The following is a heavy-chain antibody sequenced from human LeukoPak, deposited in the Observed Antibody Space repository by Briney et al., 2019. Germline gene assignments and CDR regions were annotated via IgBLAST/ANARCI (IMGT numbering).Heavy chain of an antibody. D-gene: IGHD6-6*01. CDR1: GFTFSSYA. J-gene: IGHJ4*02. V-gene: IGHV3-23*01. Sequence: TGGSLRLSCAASGFTFSSYAMSWVRQAPGKGLEWASAISGSGGSTYYADSVKGRFTISRDNSKNTLYLQMNSLRAEDTAVYYCAKLMIAARRLVFDYWGQGTLVTVSS. CDR2: ISGSGGST. CDR3: AKLMIAARRLVFDY.